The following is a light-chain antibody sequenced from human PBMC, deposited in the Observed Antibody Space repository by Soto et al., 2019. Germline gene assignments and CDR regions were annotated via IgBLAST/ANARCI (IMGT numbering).Light chain of an antibody. Sequence: ALTQPASVYGSPGQSISISCTGTSSDVGAYNFVSWYQQHPDKAPKLVIFDVNNRPSGVSNRFSGSKSGNTASLTISGLRAEDEADYYCTSYTSISTYVFGTGTKVTVL. CDR3: TSYTSISTYV. CDR2: DVN. V-gene: IGLV2-14*01. J-gene: IGLJ1*01. CDR1: SSDVGAYNF.